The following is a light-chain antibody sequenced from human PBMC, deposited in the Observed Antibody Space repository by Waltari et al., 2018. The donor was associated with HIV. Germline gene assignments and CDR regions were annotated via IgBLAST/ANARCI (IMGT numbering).Light chain of an antibody. CDR2: VNSDGSY. CDR3: QTWDTGIRV. J-gene: IGLJ3*02. V-gene: IGLV4-69*01. CDR1: SGYPAYA. Sequence: QLVLTQSASASASLGASVKLTCTLSSGYPAYAIAWPTQQAEKGPRYLMKVNSDGSYSRGDGIPDRFSGSSSEAERYLTISSLQSEDEADYYCQTWDTGIRVFGGGTKLTVL.